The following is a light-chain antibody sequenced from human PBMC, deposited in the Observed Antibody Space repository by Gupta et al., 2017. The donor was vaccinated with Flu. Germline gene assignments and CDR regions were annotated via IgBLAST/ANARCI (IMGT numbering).Light chain of an antibody. V-gene: IGLV3-21*02. J-gene: IGLJ3*02. CDR1: KLGSKD. CDR3: EVWDSNGDNWV. Sequence: GRGKLGSKDVTWYQQKADKAPMLVIYDDNGGAAGVPERVSGYNYGNTATVTTTRVEAGDEAEYDCEVWDSNGDNWVFGGGTKLTVL. CDR2: DDN.